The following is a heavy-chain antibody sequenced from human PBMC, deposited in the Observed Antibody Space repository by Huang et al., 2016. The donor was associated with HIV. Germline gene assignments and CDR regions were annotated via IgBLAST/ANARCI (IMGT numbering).Heavy chain of an antibody. CDR1: RGSLSGYY. Sequence: QVQLYQWGAGLLRPSETLSLTCAVYRGSLSGYYWSWIRQSPEKGLEWIGEINYSGTINYNPSLKSRVTISVDTSKKQLSLKLKSVTAADTAVYYCAREVMTSFGGPFDPWGQGTLVAVSS. CDR2: INYSGTI. V-gene: IGHV4-34*01. D-gene: IGHD3-16*01. CDR3: AREVMTSFGGPFDP. J-gene: IGHJ5*02.